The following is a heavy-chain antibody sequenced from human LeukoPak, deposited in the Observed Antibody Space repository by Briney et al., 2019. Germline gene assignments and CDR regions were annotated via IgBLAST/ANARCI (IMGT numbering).Heavy chain of an antibody. Sequence: SETLSLTCAVSGGSISSNSYYWGWIRQPPGKGLEWIGSIYYSGSTNYNPSLKSRVTISVDTSKNQFSLKLSSVTAADTAVYYCARVTRVVYYYYYYMDVWGKGTTVTVSS. CDR2: IYYSGST. V-gene: IGHV4-39*07. J-gene: IGHJ6*03. CDR3: ARVTRVVYYYYYYMDV. CDR1: GGSISSNSYY.